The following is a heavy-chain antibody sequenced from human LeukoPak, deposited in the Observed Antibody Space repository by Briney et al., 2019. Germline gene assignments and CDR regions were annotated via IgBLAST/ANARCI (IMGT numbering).Heavy chain of an antibody. CDR2: ITTSDGNT. CDR1: GFTFSSYT. D-gene: IGHD3-16*01. CDR3: AKDGGLWVSAHRGDS. J-gene: IGHJ4*02. Sequence: GGSLRLSCAASGFTFSSYTMSWVRQAPGKGLEWVSTITTSDGNTHYADSVKGRFTVSRDNSKNTLFLQMNSLRAEDTAVYYCAKDGGLWVSAHRGDSWGRGTLVTVSS. V-gene: IGHV3-23*01.